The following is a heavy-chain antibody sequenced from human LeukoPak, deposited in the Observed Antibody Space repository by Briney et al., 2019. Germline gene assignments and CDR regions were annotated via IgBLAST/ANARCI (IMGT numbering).Heavy chain of an antibody. Sequence: GASVKVSCKASGYTFTSYGISWVRQAPGQGLEWMGWISAYNGNTNYAQKLQGRVTMTTDTSTSTAYMELRSLRSDDTAVYYCASWGLTRSGDYYMDVWGKGTTVTVSS. CDR1: GYTFTSYG. CDR3: ASWGLTRSGDYYMDV. J-gene: IGHJ6*03. CDR2: ISAYNGNT. D-gene: IGHD3-16*01. V-gene: IGHV1-18*01.